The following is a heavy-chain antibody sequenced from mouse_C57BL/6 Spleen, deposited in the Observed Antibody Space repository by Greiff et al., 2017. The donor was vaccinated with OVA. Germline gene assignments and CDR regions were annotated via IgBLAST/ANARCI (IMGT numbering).Heavy chain of an antibody. D-gene: IGHD2-2*01. Sequence: EVKLMESGGGLVQPGGSLSLSCAASGFTFTAYYMSWVRQPPGKALEWLGFIRNKANGYTTEYSASVKGRFTISRDNSQSILYLQMNALRAEDSATYYCARYGYGPAMDYWGQGTSVTVSS. CDR1: GFTFTAYY. V-gene: IGHV7-3*01. J-gene: IGHJ4*01. CDR3: ARYGYGPAMDY. CDR2: IRNKANGYTT.